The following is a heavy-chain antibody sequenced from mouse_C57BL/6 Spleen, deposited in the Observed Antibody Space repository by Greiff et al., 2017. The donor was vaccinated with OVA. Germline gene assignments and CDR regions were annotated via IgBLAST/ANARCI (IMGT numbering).Heavy chain of an antibody. V-gene: IGHV1-50*01. D-gene: IGHD1-1*01. Sequence: QVQLQQPGAELVKPGASVKLSCKASGYTFTSYWMQWVKQRPGQGLEWIGEIDPSDSYTNYNQKFKGKATLTVDTSSSTAYMQLSSLTSEDSAVYYCARGDYYGSSSYWYFDVWGTGTTVTVSS. CDR2: IDPSDSYT. CDR3: ARGDYYGSSSYWYFDV. J-gene: IGHJ1*03. CDR1: GYTFTSYW.